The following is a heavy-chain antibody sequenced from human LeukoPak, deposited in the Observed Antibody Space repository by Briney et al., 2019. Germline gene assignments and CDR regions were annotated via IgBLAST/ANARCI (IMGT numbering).Heavy chain of an antibody. Sequence: ASVKVSCKASGGTFSSYAISWVRQAPGQGLEWMGRIIPILGIANYAQKFQGRATITADKSTSTAYTELSSLRSEDTAVYYCASPMRGSYRYGEGYFDYWGQGTLVTVSS. CDR3: ASPMRGSYRYGEGYFDY. V-gene: IGHV1-69*04. CDR2: IIPILGIA. D-gene: IGHD3-16*02. CDR1: GGTFSSYA. J-gene: IGHJ4*02.